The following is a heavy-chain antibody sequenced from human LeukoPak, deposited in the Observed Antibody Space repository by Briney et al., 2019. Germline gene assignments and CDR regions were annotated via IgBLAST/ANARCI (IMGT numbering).Heavy chain of an antibody. J-gene: IGHJ5*02. CDR2: ISAYNGNT. V-gene: IGHV1-18*01. Sequence: GASVKVSCKASGYTFTSYGISWVRQAPGQGLEWMGWISAYNGNTNYAQKLQGRVTMTTDTSTSTAYMELRSLRSDDTAVYYCARDFSGYYDSSGYSSNWFDPWGQGTLVTVSS. D-gene: IGHD3-22*01. CDR3: ARDFSGYYDSSGYSSNWFDP. CDR1: GYTFTSYG.